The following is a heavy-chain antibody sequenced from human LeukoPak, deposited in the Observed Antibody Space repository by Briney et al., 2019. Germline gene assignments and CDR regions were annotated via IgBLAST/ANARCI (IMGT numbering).Heavy chain of an antibody. V-gene: IGHV3-23*01. Sequence: GGSLRLSCAASGFTFSSSAMTWVRQAPGKGLEWVSGISGSGGSTYYADSAKGRFTISRDNSKNTLYLQMNSLRAEDTAVYYCAKTGGTNWFDPWGQGTLVTVSS. CDR1: GFTFSSSA. CDR3: AKTGGTNWFDP. CDR2: ISGSGGST. J-gene: IGHJ5*02. D-gene: IGHD1-26*01.